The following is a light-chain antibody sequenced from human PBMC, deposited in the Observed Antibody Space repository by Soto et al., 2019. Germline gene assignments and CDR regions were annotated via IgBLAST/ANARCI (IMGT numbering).Light chain of an antibody. Sequence: DIQMTQSPSSLSASVGDRVTITCQASQDISNYLNWYQQKPGKAPKLLIYDASNLETGVPSRFSGSGSGTDFTLTISSLQPEDFATYYCQQANSFLGLTFGGGTKVDIK. CDR2: DAS. CDR1: QDISNY. CDR3: QQANSFLGLT. V-gene: IGKV1-33*01. J-gene: IGKJ4*01.